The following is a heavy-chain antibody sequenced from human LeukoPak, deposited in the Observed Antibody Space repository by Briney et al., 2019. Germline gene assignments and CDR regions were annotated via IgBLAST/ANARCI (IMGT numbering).Heavy chain of an antibody. CDR1: GFTFSRFN. D-gene: IGHD3-3*01. J-gene: IGHJ4*01. CDR2: IWYDGTDT. V-gene: IGHV3-33*01. CDR3: ARGFLDFDF. Sequence: HPGGSLRLSCVASGFTFSRFNMHWVRQAPGKGLEWVALIWYDGTDTYYADAVKGRFTISRDDSKNTVYLQMNSLRAEDTAFYYCARGFLDFDFWGHGTLVTVSS.